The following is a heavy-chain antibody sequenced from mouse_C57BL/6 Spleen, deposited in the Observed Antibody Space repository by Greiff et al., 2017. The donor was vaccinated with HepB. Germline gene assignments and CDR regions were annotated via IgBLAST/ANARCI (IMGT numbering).Heavy chain of an antibody. J-gene: IGHJ2*01. CDR1: GYAFSSSW. Sequence: QVQLKESGPELVKPGASVKISCRASGYAFSSSWMNWVKQRPGKGLEWIGRIYPGDGDTNYNGKFKGKAKLTADKSSSTAYMQLSSLTSEDSAVYFCAREGPNWDYLDYWGQGTTLTVSS. V-gene: IGHV1-82*01. CDR2: IYPGDGDT. CDR3: AREGPNWDYLDY. D-gene: IGHD4-1*01.